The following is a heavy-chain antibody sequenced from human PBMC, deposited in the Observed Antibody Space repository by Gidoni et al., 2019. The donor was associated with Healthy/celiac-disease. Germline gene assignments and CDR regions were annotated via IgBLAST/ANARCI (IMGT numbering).Heavy chain of an antibody. V-gene: IGHV4-34*01. J-gene: IGHJ5*02. CDR1: GGSFSGYY. CDR3: ARSDFWSGYYYRFDP. Sequence: QVQLQQWGAGLLKPSETLSLTCAVYGGSFSGYYWSWIRQPPGKGLEWIGEINHSGSTNYNPSLKSRVTISVDTSKNQFSLKLSSVTAADTAVYYCARSDFWSGYYYRFDPWGQGTLVTVSS. CDR2: INHSGST. D-gene: IGHD3-3*01.